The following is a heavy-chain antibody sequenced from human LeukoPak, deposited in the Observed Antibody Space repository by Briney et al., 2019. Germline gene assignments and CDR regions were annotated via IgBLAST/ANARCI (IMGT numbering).Heavy chain of an antibody. CDR2: ISGSRGST. Sequence: GGSLRLSCAASGFTFSSYAMSRFRKAPGKGLEGVSAISGSRGSTYYAASVKGRFTISRDNSKNTLYLQMNSLRAEDTAVYYCAKVHPPYYDFWSGYYPYFDYWGQGTLVTVSS. D-gene: IGHD3-3*01. CDR1: GFTFSSYA. CDR3: AKVHPPYYDFWSGYYPYFDY. J-gene: IGHJ4*02. V-gene: IGHV3-23*01.